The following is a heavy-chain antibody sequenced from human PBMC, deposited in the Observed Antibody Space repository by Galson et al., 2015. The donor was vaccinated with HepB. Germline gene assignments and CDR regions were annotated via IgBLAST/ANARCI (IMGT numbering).Heavy chain of an antibody. V-gene: IGHV1-18*01. CDR1: GYTFTNYG. Sequence: SVKVSCKASGYTFTNYGITWVRQAPGQGLEWMGWISAYNGNTNYAQNLQGRVTMTTDTSTSTGYMELRSLRSDDTGVYYCARGGSMVRGAIPPLNWFDHWGQGTLVTVSS. D-gene: IGHD3-10*01. CDR2: ISAYNGNT. CDR3: ARGGSMVRGAIPPLNWFDH. J-gene: IGHJ5*02.